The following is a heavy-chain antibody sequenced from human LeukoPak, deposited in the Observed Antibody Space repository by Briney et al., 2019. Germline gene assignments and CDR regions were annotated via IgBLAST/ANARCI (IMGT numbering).Heavy chain of an antibody. CDR2: IYYSGNT. J-gene: IGHJ4*02. CDR1: GGSINSNSYY. V-gene: IGHV4-39*07. D-gene: IGHD4-17*01. CDR3: ARAPTTVTTYVDY. Sequence: SETLSLTCTVSGGSINSNSYYWGWIRQPPGKGLEWIGSIYYSGNTYYNPSLKSRVTISLDTSKNQFSLELTSVTAADTAVYYCARAPTTVTTYVDYWGQGTLVTVSS.